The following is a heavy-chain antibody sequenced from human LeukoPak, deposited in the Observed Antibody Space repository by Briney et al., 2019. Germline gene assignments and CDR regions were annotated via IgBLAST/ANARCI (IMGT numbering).Heavy chain of an antibody. J-gene: IGHJ4*02. CDR2: IYHSGST. D-gene: IGHD5-18*01. V-gene: IGHV4-30-2*01. CDR1: GGSISSYS. CDR3: ARGRGYSYGYALDY. Sequence: SETLSLTCTVSGGSISSYSWSWIRQPPGKGLEWIGYIYHSGSTYYNPSLKSRVTISVDRSKNQFSLKLSSVTAADTAVYYCARGRGYSYGYALDYWGQGTLVTVSS.